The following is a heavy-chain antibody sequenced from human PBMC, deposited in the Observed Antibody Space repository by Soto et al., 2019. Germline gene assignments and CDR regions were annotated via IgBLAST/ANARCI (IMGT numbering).Heavy chain of an antibody. V-gene: IGHV4-59*01. D-gene: IGHD4-17*01. Sequence: QVQLQESGPGLVKPSETLSLTCTVSGGSISSYYWSWIRQPPGKGLEWIGYIYYSGSTNYNPSLKSRVTISVDTSKNQFSLKLSSVTAADTAVYYCARDVPYGDYGSYWGQGTLVTVSS. CDR2: IYYSGST. CDR3: ARDVPYGDYGSY. CDR1: GGSISSYY. J-gene: IGHJ4*02.